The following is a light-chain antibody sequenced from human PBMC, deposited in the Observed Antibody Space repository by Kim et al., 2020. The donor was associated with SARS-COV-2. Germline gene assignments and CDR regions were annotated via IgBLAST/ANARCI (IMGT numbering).Light chain of an antibody. Sequence: PGQRVTISCSGSSSNIGNNYLYWYQQLPGMAPKLLIYNSQRPSGVPARFSGSKSGTSASLAISGLRSGDEGDYYCAAWDDSLSGVVFGGGTQLTVL. CDR2: NS. J-gene: IGLJ2*01. CDR1: SSNIGNNY. CDR3: AAWDDSLSGVV. V-gene: IGLV1-47*01.